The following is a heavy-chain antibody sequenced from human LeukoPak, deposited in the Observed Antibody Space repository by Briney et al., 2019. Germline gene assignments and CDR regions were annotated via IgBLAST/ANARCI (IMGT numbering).Heavy chain of an antibody. CDR3: ARLTYYYGSGSYYEHFDY. D-gene: IGHD3-10*01. Sequence: SETLSLTCAVYGGSFSGYYWSWIRQPPGKGLEWIGEINHSGSTNYNPSLKSRVTISVDTSKSQFSLKLSSVTAADTAVYYCARLTYYYGSGSYYEHFDYWGQGTLVTVSS. CDR2: INHSGST. V-gene: IGHV4-34*01. J-gene: IGHJ4*02. CDR1: GGSFSGYY.